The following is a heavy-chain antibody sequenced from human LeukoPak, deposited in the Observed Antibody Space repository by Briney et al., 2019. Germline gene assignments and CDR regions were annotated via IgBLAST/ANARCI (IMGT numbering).Heavy chain of an antibody. CDR2: IIPIFGTA. CDR3: ARSNSGGKPLVDAFDI. CDR1: GGTFSSYA. D-gene: IGHD2-21*01. V-gene: IGHV1-69*05. J-gene: IGHJ3*02. Sequence: SVKVSCKASGGTFSSYAISWVRQAPGQGLEWMGGIIPIFGTANYAQKFQGRVTITTDESTSTAYMELSSLRSEDTAVYYCARSNSGGKPLVDAFDIWGQGTMVTVSS.